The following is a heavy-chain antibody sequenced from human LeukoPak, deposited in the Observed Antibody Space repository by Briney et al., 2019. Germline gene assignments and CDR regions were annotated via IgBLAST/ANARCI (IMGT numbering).Heavy chain of an antibody. Sequence: ASMNVSCKASGYTFTGYYIHWVRQAPGQGLEWMGWINPISGGTNYAEKFQGRVTTTRDTSINTAYMEVTRLTSDDTAVYYCAREDGSFDYWGQGTLVIVSS. CDR1: GYTFTGYY. CDR3: AREDGSFDY. J-gene: IGHJ4*02. D-gene: IGHD5-24*01. CDR2: INPISGGT. V-gene: IGHV1-2*02.